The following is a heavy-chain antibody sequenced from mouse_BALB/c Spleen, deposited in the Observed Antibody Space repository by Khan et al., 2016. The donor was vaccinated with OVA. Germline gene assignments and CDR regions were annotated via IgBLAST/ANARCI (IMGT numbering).Heavy chain of an antibody. Sequence: EVELVESGPSLVKPSQTLSLTCSVSGDSITSGYWNWIRKFPGNKLEYMGYISYSRSTYYNPSLKSRISITRDTSKNQHYLQLNSMTTEDSATYXSAGTSYYGNYYFDYWGQGTTLTVSS. CDR3: AGTSYYGNYYFDY. CDR2: ISYSRST. V-gene: IGHV3-8*02. J-gene: IGHJ2*01. CDR1: GDSITSGY. D-gene: IGHD2-10*01.